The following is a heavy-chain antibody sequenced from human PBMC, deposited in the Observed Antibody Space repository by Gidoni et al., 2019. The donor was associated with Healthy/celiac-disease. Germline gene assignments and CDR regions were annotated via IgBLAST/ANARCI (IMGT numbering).Heavy chain of an antibody. CDR1: VGSISSSSYY. CDR2: IYYSGST. J-gene: IGHJ4*02. CDR3: ASADHPDNYFDY. Sequence: QLQLQESGPGLVKPSETLSLTCPVSVGSISSSSYYWGWIRQPPGKGLEWIGSIYYSGSTYYNPSLKSRVTISVDTSKNQFSLKLSSVTAADTAVYYCASADHPDNYFDYWGQGTLVTVSS. V-gene: IGHV4-39*01.